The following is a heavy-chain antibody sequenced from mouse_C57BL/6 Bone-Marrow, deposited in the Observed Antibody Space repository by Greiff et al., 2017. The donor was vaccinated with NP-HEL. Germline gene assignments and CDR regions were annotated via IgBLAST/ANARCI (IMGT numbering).Heavy chain of an antibody. V-gene: IGHV14-4*01. CDR3: TTSTAVVNFDY. Sequence: EVQLQQSGAELVRPGASVKLSCTASGYNFNDYYMHWVKQRPGQGLEWIGWIDPENGDTEYASKFQGKATLTADTSSNTAYLQLSSLTSEDSAVYDYTTSTAVVNFDYWGQGTTLTVSS. CDR1: GYNFNDYY. CDR2: IDPENGDT. J-gene: IGHJ2*01. D-gene: IGHD1-1*01.